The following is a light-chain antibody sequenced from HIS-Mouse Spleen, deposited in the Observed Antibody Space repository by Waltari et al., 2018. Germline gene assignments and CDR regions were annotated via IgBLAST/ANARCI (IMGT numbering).Light chain of an antibody. CDR1: QSVSSSN. V-gene: IGKV3-20*01. CDR2: GAS. Sequence: EIVCTQSPAPLSLSPGERATLACRASQSVSSSNLAWYQKKPGQAPRLLIYGASSRATGIPDRFSGSGSGTDFTLTISRLEPEDFAVYYCQQYGSSSTFGQGTRLEIK. CDR3: QQYGSSST. J-gene: IGKJ5*01.